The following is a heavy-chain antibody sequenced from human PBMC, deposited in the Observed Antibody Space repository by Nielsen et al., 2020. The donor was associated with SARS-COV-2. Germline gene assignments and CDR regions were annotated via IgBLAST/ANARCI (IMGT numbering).Heavy chain of an antibody. V-gene: IGHV3-9*01. CDR3: AGSGWDYYYMDV. Sequence: GGSLRLSCAASGFTFDDYAMHWVRQAPGKGLEWVSGISWNSGSIGYADSVKGRFTISRDNAKNSLYLQMNSLRAEDTALYYCAGSGWDYYYMDVWGKGTTVTVSS. CDR1: GFTFDDYA. CDR2: ISWNSGSI. D-gene: IGHD6-19*01. J-gene: IGHJ6*03.